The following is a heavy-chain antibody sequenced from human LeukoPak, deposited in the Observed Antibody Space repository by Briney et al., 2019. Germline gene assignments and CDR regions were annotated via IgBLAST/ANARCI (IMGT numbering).Heavy chain of an antibody. J-gene: IGHJ4*02. CDR2: IIPIFRTP. V-gene: IGHV1-69*13. D-gene: IGHD6-19*01. Sequence: SVTVSCKPSGGTFSNYALNWVRQAPGQGLEWMGGIIPIFRTPNYAQKFQRRLPITADESTSTAYIALSSLRSEDTAVYYFARGREYSGFFLSSFDYWGQVTLVTVSS. CDR1: GGTFSNYA. CDR3: ARGREYSGFFLSSFDY.